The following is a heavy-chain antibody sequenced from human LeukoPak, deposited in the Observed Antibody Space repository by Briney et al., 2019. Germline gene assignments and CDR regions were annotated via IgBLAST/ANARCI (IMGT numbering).Heavy chain of an antibody. CDR3: ARRHSGSYYRREDNWFDP. Sequence: PWGSLRLSCAASGFTFSSYAMSWIRQPPGKGLEWIGEIRHSGSTNYNPSLKSRVTTSVDTSKNQFSLKLSSVTAADTAVYYCARRHSGSYYRREDNWFDPWDQGTLVTVSS. J-gene: IGHJ5*02. D-gene: IGHD1-26*01. CDR1: GFTFSSYA. V-gene: IGHV4-34*01. CDR2: IRHSGST.